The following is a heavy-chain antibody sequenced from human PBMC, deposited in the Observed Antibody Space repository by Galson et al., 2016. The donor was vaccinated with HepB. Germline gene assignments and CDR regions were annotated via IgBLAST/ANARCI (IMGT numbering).Heavy chain of an antibody. J-gene: IGHJ6*02. CDR1: GGSFSGFY. V-gene: IGHV4-34*01. CDR3: ARSRLREMSTTTYYYYGMDG. D-gene: IGHD5/OR15-5a*01. Sequence: SETLSLTCAVSGGSFSGFYWTWIRQTPGKGLEWIGEINHRGSANYSPSLKSRTTMSVDTSKSQFSLQLNSVTAADTAVYYCARSRLREMSTTTYYYYGMDGWGQGTTVTVSS. CDR2: INHRGSA.